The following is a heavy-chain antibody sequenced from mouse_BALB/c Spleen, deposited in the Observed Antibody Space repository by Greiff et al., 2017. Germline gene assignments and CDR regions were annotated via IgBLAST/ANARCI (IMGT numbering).Heavy chain of an antibody. CDR2: ISYSGST. CDR3: ARYLLTPYYAMDY. CDR1: GDSITSGY. J-gene: IGHJ4*01. Sequence: EVKLVESGPSLVKPSQTLSLTCSVTGDSITSGYWNWIRKFPGNKLEYMGYISYSGSTYYNPSLKSRISITRDTSKNQYYLQLNSVTTEDTATYYCARYLLTPYYAMDYWGQGTSVTVSS. D-gene: IGHD4-1*01. V-gene: IGHV3-8*02.